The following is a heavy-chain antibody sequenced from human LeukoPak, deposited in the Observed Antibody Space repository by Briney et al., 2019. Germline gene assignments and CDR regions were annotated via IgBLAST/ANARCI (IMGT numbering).Heavy chain of an antibody. CDR3: AKEESYYGSGSYDY. CDR1: GYTFTDYY. Sequence: ASVKVSCKASGYTFTDYYLHWVRQAPGRGLEWMGWLNPSTGGTKYAQKFQGRVTMTRDTSISTAYMELSRLTSDDTAVYYCAKEESYYGSGSYDYWGQGTLVTVSS. CDR2: LNPSTGGT. V-gene: IGHV1-2*02. J-gene: IGHJ4*02. D-gene: IGHD3-10*01.